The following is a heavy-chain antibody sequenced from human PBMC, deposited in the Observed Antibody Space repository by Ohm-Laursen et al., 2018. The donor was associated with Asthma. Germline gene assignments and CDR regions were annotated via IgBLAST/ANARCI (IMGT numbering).Heavy chain of an antibody. D-gene: IGHD3-22*01. Sequence: GTLSLTCTVSGGSVSSGSYYWSWIRQPPGKGLEWIGYIYYSGSTNYNPSLKSRVTISVDTSKNQFSLKLSSVTAADTAVYYCARELPGTYYYDSSGYYWGDAFDIWAKGQWSPSL. CDR3: ARELPGTYYYDSSGYYWGDAFDI. J-gene: IGHJ3*02. CDR1: GGSVSSGSYY. V-gene: IGHV4-61*01. CDR2: IYYSGST.